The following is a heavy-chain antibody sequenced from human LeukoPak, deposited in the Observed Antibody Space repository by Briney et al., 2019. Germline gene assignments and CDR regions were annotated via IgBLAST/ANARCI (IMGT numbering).Heavy chain of an antibody. CDR1: GFTFSTYA. CDR3: TRDIGRLRGDAFDF. CDR2: VSGNGRST. J-gene: IGHJ3*01. D-gene: IGHD2-15*01. V-gene: IGHV3-64*01. Sequence: GGSLRLSCTASGFTFSTYATHWVRQAPGKGLEYVSGVSGNGRSTFYGSSVKGRFTVSRDNSKDTLYLQMGSLRAEDMAVYYCTRDIGRLRGDAFDFWGQGTMVTVSS.